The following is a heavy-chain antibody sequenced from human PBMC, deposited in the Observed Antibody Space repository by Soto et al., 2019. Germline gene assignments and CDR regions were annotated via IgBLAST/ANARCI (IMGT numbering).Heavy chain of an antibody. V-gene: IGHV3-23*01. CDR2: ISGSGGST. J-gene: IGHJ3*02. CDR1: GFTFSSYA. CDR3: AKDGPGVAAAGLMDDAFDI. Sequence: GGSLRLSCAASGFTFSSYAMSWVRQAPGKGLEWFSVISGSGGSTYYADSVKGRFTISRDNSKNTLYLKMNSLRAEDTAVYYCAKDGPGVAAAGLMDDAFDIWGQGTMVTVSS. D-gene: IGHD6-13*01.